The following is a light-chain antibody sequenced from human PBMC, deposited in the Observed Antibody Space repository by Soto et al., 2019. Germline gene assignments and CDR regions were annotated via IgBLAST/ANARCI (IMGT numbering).Light chain of an antibody. Sequence: DIQMTQSPPSLSASVGDRVTITCRASQGISIYLNWYQQKPGKAPKLLIYAASSFQSGVPSRFSGSGSGTDFTLTISSLQPEDFATYYCQQSYSLPRTFGQGTKVEIK. CDR3: QQSYSLPRT. CDR1: QGISIY. V-gene: IGKV1-39*01. J-gene: IGKJ1*01. CDR2: AAS.